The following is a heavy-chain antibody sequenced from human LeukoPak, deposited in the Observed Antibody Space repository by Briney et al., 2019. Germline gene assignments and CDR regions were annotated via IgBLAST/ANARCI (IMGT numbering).Heavy chain of an antibody. CDR3: ARGVYIAAAQYAY. D-gene: IGHD6-13*01. CDR2: IYYSGTT. CDR1: GGSISSYY. J-gene: IGHJ4*02. V-gene: IGHV4-59*01. Sequence: PSETLSLTCTASGGSISSYYWSWIRQPPGKGLEWIGYIYYSGTTNYNPSLKSRVTISVDTSKNQFSLKLSSVTAADTAVYYRARGVYIAAAQYAYWGQGTLVTVSS.